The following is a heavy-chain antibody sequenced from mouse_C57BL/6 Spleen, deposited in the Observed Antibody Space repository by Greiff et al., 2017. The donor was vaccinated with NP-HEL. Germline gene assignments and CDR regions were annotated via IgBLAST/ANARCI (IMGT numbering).Heavy chain of an antibody. CDR1: GYTFTSYW. D-gene: IGHD1-1*01. CDR2: IYPGSGST. V-gene: IGHV1-55*01. J-gene: IGHJ2*01. CDR3: ARTRYYGSSSYYFDY. Sequence: VQLQHPGAELVKPGASVKMSCKASGYTFTSYWITWVKQRPGQGLEWIGDIYPGSGSTNYNEKFKSKATLTVDTSSSTAYMQLSSLTSEDSAVYYCARTRYYGSSSYYFDYWGQGTTLTVSS.